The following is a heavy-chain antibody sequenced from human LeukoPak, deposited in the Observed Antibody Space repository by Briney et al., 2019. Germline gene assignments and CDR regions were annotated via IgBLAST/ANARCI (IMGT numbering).Heavy chain of an antibody. D-gene: IGHD3-22*01. V-gene: IGHV1-24*01. CDR3: AAAPYDSSGYYSSFPDY. CDR1: GYTLTELS. Sequence: GASVTVSCKVSGYTLTELSMHWVRQAPGKGLAWMGGFDPEDGETIYAQKFQGRVTMTEDTSTDTAYMELSSLRSEDTAVYYCAAAPYDSSGYYSSFPDYWGQGTLVTVSS. J-gene: IGHJ4*02. CDR2: FDPEDGET.